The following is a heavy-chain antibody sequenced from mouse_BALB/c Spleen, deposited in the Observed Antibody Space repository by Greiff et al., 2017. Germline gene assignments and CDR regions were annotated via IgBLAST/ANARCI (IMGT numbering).Heavy chain of an antibody. CDR3: ARGGFLLGAY. CDR1: GFNIKDYY. Sequence: VQLKQSGAELVRPGALVKLSCKASGFNIKDYYMHWVKQRPEQGLEWIGWIDPENGNTIYDPKFQGKASITADTSSNTAYLQLSSLTSEDTAVYYCARGGFLLGAYWGQGTLVTVSA. V-gene: IGHV14-1*02. D-gene: IGHD2-10*01. CDR2: IDPENGNT. J-gene: IGHJ3*01.